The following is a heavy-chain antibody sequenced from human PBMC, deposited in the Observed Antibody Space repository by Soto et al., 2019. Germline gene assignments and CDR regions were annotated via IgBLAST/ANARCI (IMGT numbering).Heavy chain of an antibody. D-gene: IGHD6-13*01. Sequence: GGSLRLSXAASGFTLSSYAMSWVRQAPRKGLEWVSAITDSGFSTFYSDSVKGRFTISRDNSKNTLFLQMNSLRVEDTAVYYCAKELGKAATEPFDPWGQGTLVTVSS. J-gene: IGHJ5*02. CDR2: ITDSGFST. CDR3: AKELGKAATEPFDP. CDR1: GFTLSSYA. V-gene: IGHV3-23*01.